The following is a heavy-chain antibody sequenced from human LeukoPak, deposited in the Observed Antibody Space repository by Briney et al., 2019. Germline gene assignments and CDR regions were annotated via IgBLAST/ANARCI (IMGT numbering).Heavy chain of an antibody. V-gene: IGHV4-4*07. CDR2: IYTSGTT. CDR3: ARDTSPYDFWSGYYFDY. Sequence: PSENLSLTCTVSGGSISSYYWSWIRQPAGKGLEWIGRIYTSGTTNSNPSLKSRVTMSVDTSNTQFSLKLSPVTAANTAFYYGARDTSPYDFWSGYYFDYWGQGTPGTVSS. J-gene: IGHJ4*02. CDR1: GGSISSYY. D-gene: IGHD3-3*01.